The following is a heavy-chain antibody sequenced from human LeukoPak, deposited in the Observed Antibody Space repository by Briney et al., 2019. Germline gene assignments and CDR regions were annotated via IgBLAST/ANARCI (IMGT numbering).Heavy chain of an antibody. CDR3: ARAIPYSARPSDAFDI. CDR2: ISSSSSYI. V-gene: IGHV3-21*01. D-gene: IGHD2-2*02. Sequence: GGSLRLSCAASGFTFSSYSMNWVRQAPGKGLEWVSSISSSSSYIYYADSVKGRFTISRDNAKNSLYLQMNSLRAEDTAVYYCARAIPYSARPSDAFDIWGQGKMVTASS. J-gene: IGHJ3*02. CDR1: GFTFSSYS.